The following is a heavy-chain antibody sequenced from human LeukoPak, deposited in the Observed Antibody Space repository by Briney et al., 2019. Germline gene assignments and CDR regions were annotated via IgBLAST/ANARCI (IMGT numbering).Heavy chain of an antibody. V-gene: IGHV1-2*06. CDR3: AGAAGSSSSPNPFDY. CDR1: GYTFTGYY. CDR2: INPNSGGT. J-gene: IGHJ4*02. Sequence: ASVKVSCKASGYTFTGYYMHWVRQAPGQGLEWMGRINPNSGGTNYAQNFQGSVTMTRDTSTSTAYMELSRLTSDDTAVYYCAGAAGSSSSPNPFDYWGQGTLVTVSS. D-gene: IGHD6-6*01.